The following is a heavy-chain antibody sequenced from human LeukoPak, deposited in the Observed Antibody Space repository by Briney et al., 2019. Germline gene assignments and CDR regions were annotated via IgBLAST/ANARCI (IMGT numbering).Heavy chain of an antibody. CDR1: GYTFTGYY. J-gene: IGHJ4*02. V-gene: IGHV1-8*02. D-gene: IGHD2-15*01. CDR3: ARAEGGTIDY. Sequence: ASVKVSCKASGYTFTGYYTHWVRQATGQGLEWMGWMNPNSGNTGYAQKFQGRVTMTRNTSISTAYMELSSLRSEDTAVYYCARAEGGTIDYWGQGTLVTVSS. CDR2: MNPNSGNT.